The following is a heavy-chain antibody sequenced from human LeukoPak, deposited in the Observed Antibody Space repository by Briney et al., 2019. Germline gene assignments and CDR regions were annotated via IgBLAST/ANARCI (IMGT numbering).Heavy chain of an antibody. CDR3: ARNRYYYDSSGEFDY. D-gene: IGHD3-22*01. Sequence: PGGSLRLSCAASGFTFSSYWMSWVRQAPGKGLEWVANIKQDGSEKYYVDSVKGRFTISRDNAKNSLYLQMNSLRAENTAVYYCARNRYYYDSSGEFDYWGQGTLVTVSS. V-gene: IGHV3-7*04. J-gene: IGHJ4*01. CDR2: IKQDGSEK. CDR1: GFTFSSYW.